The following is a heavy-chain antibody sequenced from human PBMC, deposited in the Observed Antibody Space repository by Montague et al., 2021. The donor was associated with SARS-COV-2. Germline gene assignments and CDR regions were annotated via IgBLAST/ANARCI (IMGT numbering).Heavy chain of an antibody. Sequence: SETLSLTCAVYGGSFSNKYWTWIRQHPGKGLEWIGEINHTGSTNYKPSPKRRVTISVDTSKNQFSLKVSSVTAADTAVYYCARGLMSGSYYLGLDYWGQGTLVTVSS. CDR3: ARGLMSGSYYLGLDY. CDR1: GGSFSNKY. CDR2: INHTGST. D-gene: IGHD1-26*01. V-gene: IGHV4-34*01. J-gene: IGHJ4*02.